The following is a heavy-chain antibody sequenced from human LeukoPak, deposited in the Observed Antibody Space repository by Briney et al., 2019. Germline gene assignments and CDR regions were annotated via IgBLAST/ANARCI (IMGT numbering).Heavy chain of an antibody. CDR1: GFTFSSYG. CDR2: IWYDGSNK. J-gene: IGHJ4*02. D-gene: IGHD6-6*01. CDR3: ARSSSSLGFHEIDY. Sequence: GRSLRLSCAASGFTFSSYGMHWVRQAPGKGLEWVAVIWYDGSNKYYADYVKGRFTISRDNSKNTLYLQMNSLRAEDTAVYYCARSSSSLGFHEIDYWGQGTLVTVSS. V-gene: IGHV3-33*01.